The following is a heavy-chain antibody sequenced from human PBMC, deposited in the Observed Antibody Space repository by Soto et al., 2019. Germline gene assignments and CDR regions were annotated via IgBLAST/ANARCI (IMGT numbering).Heavy chain of an antibody. D-gene: IGHD2-15*01. Sequence: XGSLRLSCAASGFTFSSYSMNWVRQAPGKGLEWVSSISSSSSYIYYADSVKGRFTISRDNAKNSLYLQMNSLRAEDTAVYYCARDERIWKAYYYYGMDVWGQGTTVTVSS. CDR1: GFTFSSYS. J-gene: IGHJ6*02. CDR3: ARDERIWKAYYYYGMDV. CDR2: ISSSSSYI. V-gene: IGHV3-21*01.